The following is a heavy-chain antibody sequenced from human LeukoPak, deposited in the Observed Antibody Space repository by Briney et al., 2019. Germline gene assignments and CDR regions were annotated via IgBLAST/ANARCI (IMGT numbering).Heavy chain of an antibody. CDR2: IKEDESEK. J-gene: IGHJ5*02. V-gene: IGHV3-7*03. D-gene: IGHD3-16*01. CDR1: GFIFSNYW. CDR3: ARGGENWFDP. Sequence: GGSLRLSCAASGFIFSNYWMTWVRQAPGKGLEWVANIKEDESEKYYVDSVKGRFSIFRENAKNSLYLQMNSLRAEDTALYYCARGGENWFDPWGQGTLVTVSS.